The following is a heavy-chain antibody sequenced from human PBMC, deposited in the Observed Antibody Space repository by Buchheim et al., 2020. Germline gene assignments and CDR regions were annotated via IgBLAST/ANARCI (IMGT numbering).Heavy chain of an antibody. J-gene: IGHJ4*02. CDR2: IYYTGST. CDR1: GGSISRYY. Sequence: QVQLQESGPGLVKPSETLSLICTVSGGSISRYYWSWVRQPPGKGLEWIGWIYYTGSTKYNPSLKSRVTMSVDTSKNQFSLQLSSVSAADTAVYYCARHYGSGTYPLDYWGQGTL. D-gene: IGHD3-10*01. V-gene: IGHV4-59*01. CDR3: ARHYGSGTYPLDY.